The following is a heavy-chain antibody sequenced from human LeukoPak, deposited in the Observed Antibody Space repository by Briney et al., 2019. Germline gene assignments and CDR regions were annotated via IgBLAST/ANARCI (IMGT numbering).Heavy chain of an antibody. Sequence: GGSLRLSCAAAGFTFSSYGVSWVCQAPGKGLEWVSAIGGSGTSTYYADSVKGRFTISRDNSKNTLYLQMNSLRAEDTAVYYCAKLVGATDYWGQGTLVTVSS. J-gene: IGHJ4*02. CDR3: AKLVGATDY. D-gene: IGHD1-26*01. CDR2: IGGSGTST. V-gene: IGHV3-23*01. CDR1: GFTFSSYG.